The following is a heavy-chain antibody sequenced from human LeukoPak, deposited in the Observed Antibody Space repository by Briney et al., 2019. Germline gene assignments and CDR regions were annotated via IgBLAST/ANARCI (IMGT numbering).Heavy chain of an antibody. CDR2: IYYSGST. J-gene: IGHJ4*02. CDR3: ARYYGDYVGLIDY. CDR1: GGSISSSSYY. D-gene: IGHD4-17*01. Sequence: PSETLSLTCTVSGGSISSSSYYWSWIRQPPGKGLEWIGYIYYSGSTNYNPSLKSRVTISVDTSKNQFSLKLSSVTAADTAVYYCARYYGDYVGLIDYWGQGTLVTVSS. V-gene: IGHV4-61*01.